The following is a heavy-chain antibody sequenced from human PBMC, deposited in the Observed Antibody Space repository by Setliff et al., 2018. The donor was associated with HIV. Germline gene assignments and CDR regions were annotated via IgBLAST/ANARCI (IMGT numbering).Heavy chain of an antibody. D-gene: IGHD6-19*01. CDR2: IYYSDSI. CDR3: ARGRRSSGWYVYH. Sequence: SETLSLTCAVSGGSISSSNWWSWVRQPPGKGLEWIGSIYYSDSINYNPSLKSRVTISVDTPKNQFSLTLSSVTAADTAVYYCARGRRSSGWYVYHWGQGTLVTVSS. J-gene: IGHJ4*02. CDR1: GGSISSSNW. V-gene: IGHV4-4*02.